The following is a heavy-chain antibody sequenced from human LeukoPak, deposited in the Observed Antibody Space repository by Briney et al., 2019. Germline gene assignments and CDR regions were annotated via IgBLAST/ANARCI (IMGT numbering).Heavy chain of an antibody. V-gene: IGHV4-39*01. J-gene: IGHJ6*03. D-gene: IGHD3-10*01. CDR2: IYYSGST. CDR3: ARARTHLYGSGSYLSYYYYMDV. CDR1: GGSISSSSYY. Sequence: SETLSLTCTVSGGSISSSSYYWGWIRQPPGKGLEWIGSIYYSGSTYYNPSLKSRVTIAVDMSKNQFSLKLSSVTAADTAVYYCARARTHLYGSGSYLSYYYYMDVWGKGTTVTVSS.